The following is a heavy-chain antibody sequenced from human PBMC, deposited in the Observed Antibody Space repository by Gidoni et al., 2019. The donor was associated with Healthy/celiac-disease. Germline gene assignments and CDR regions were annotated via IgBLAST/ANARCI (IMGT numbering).Heavy chain of an antibody. Sequence: EVQLVESGGGLVQPGGSLRLSCAASGFTFSSYSMNWVRQAPGKGLEWVSYISSSSSTIYYADSGKGRFTISRDNAKNSLYLQMNSLRDEDTAVYYCARGTSGWYLNAFDIWGQGTMVTVSS. CDR1: GFTFSSYS. J-gene: IGHJ3*02. D-gene: IGHD6-19*01. CDR2: ISSSSSTI. CDR3: ARGTSGWYLNAFDI. V-gene: IGHV3-48*02.